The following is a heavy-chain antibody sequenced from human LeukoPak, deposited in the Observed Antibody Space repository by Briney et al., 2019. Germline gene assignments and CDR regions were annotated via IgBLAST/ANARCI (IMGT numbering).Heavy chain of an antibody. J-gene: IGHJ6*03. V-gene: IGHV3-48*01. D-gene: IGHD1-14*01. CDR3: ARNDDRTGFDYYMDV. CDR2: ISSSSSTI. CDR1: GFTFSSYS. Sequence: PGGSLRLSCAASGFTFSSYSMNWVRQAPGKGLEWVSYISSSSSTIYYADSVKGRFTISRDNAKNSLYLQMNSLRAEDTAVYYCARNDDRTGFDYYMDVWGKGTTVTVSS.